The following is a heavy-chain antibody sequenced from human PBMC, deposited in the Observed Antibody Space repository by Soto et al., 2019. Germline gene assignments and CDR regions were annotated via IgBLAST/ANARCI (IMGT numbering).Heavy chain of an antibody. CDR1: GGTFSSYA. CDR2: IIPIFGTA. V-gene: IGHV1-69*13. Sequence: SVKVSCKASGGTFSSYAISWVRQAPGQGLEWMGGIIPIFGTANYAQKFQGRVTITADESTSTAYMELSSLRSEDTAVYYCARDRQILYRSSIWRPVSWFDPWGQGTLVTVSS. J-gene: IGHJ5*02. CDR3: ARDRQILYRSSIWRPVSWFDP. D-gene: IGHD6-6*01.